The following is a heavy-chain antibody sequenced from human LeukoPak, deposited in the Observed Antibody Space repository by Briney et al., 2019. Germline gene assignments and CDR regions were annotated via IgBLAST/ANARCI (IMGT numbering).Heavy chain of an antibody. CDR3: AGRPGGNDAHRFDY. J-gene: IGHJ4*02. D-gene: IGHD4-23*01. V-gene: IGHV4-59*08. CDR2: IHSSGSY. CDR1: GGSLTYYF. Sequence: SETLSLTCTVSGGSLTYYFWSWIRQSPGTGLEWIGYIHSSGSYYYNPSFMSRFTNSVDTPKKQYSLNLKSVTAADTAVHYCAGRPGGNDAHRFDYWGQGFLVTVSS.